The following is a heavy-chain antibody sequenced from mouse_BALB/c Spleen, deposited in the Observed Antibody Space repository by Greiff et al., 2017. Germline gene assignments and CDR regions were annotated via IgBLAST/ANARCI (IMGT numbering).Heavy chain of an antibody. D-gene: IGHD2-4*01. CDR3: AREGPSMITTVFDY. CDR1: GYSITSDYA. V-gene: IGHV3-2*02. Sequence: EVKLVESGPGLVKPSQSLSLTCTVTGYSITSDYAWNWIRQFPGNKLEWMGYISYSGSTSYNPSLKSRISITRDTSKNQFFLQLNSVTTEDTATYYCAREGPSMITTVFDYWGQGTTLTVSS. J-gene: IGHJ2*01. CDR2: ISYSGST.